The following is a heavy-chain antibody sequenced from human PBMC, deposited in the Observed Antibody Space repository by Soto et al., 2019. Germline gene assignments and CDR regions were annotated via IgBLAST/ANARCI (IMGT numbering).Heavy chain of an antibody. D-gene: IGHD6-19*01. CDR3: AKSSVGIAVAGWFDP. CDR2: ISYDGSNK. Sequence: VQLVESGGGVVQPGRSLRLSCVVSGFTFSSYAMHWVRQAPGKGLEWVAAISYDGSNKYYADSVKGRFTISRDNSKNTLYLQMNSLRAEDTAVYYCAKSSVGIAVAGWFDPWGQGTLVTVSS. CDR1: GFTFSSYA. J-gene: IGHJ5*02. V-gene: IGHV3-30*18.